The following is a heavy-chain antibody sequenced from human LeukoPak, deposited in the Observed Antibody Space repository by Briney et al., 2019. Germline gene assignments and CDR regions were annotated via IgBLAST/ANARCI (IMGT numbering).Heavy chain of an antibody. D-gene: IGHD5-18*01. V-gene: IGHV3-7*03. CDR1: GFTFSSYW. CDR2: IKQDGSEK. Sequence: GGSLRLSCAASGFTFSSYWMSWVRQAPGKGLEWVANIKQDGSEKYYVDSVKGRFTISRDNAKNSLYLQMNSLRAEDTALYYCAKGRGYSYGPAAFDIWGQGTMVTVSS. J-gene: IGHJ3*02. CDR3: AKGRGYSYGPAAFDI.